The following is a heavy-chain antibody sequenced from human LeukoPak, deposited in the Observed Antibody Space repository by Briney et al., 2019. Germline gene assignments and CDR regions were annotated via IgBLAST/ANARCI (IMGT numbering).Heavy chain of an antibody. CDR2: IWYYGSNK. CDR1: GFTFSSYG. V-gene: IGHV3-33*06. Sequence: GGSLRLSCAASGFTFSSYGMHWGRQAPGKGLEWVAVIWYYGSNKYYADSVKGRFTISRDNSKNTLYLQMNSLRAEDTAVYYCAKSYHYYGSSIDYWGQGTLVTVSS. J-gene: IGHJ4*02. D-gene: IGHD3-10*01. CDR3: AKSYHYYGSSIDY.